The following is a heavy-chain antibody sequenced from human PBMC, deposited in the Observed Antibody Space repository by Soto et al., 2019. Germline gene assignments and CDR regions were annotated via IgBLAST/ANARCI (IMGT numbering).Heavy chain of an antibody. V-gene: IGHV4-31*03. D-gene: IGHD3-10*01. CDR1: GGSISSGGYY. Sequence: QVQLQESGPGLVKSSQTLSLTCTVSGGSISSGGYYWSWIRQHPGKGLEWIGYIYYSGSTYYNPSLKSRVTISVDTSKNQLSLKLSSVTAADTAVYYCARYPYGSGRNYFDYWGQGTLVTVSS. CDR3: ARYPYGSGRNYFDY. J-gene: IGHJ4*02. CDR2: IYYSGST.